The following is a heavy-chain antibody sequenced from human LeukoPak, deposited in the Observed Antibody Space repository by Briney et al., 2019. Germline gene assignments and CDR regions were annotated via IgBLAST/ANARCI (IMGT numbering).Heavy chain of an antibody. J-gene: IGHJ6*03. D-gene: IGHD6-6*01. Sequence: SVKVSCKASGGTFSSYAISWVRQAPGQGLEWMGGIIPIFGTANYAQKFQGRVTITADRSTSTAYMELSSLRAEDTAVYYCAKGGWQLVDFNYYYYMDVWGKGTTVTVSS. CDR2: IIPIFGTA. CDR1: GGTFSSYA. CDR3: AKGGWQLVDFNYYYYMDV. V-gene: IGHV1-69*06.